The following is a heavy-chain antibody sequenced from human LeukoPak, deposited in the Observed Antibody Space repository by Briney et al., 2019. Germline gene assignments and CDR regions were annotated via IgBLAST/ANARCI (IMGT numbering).Heavy chain of an antibody. D-gene: IGHD5-12*01. CDR3: ARALEDYSGHDYGLDY. CDR1: GYTLSTYY. CDR2: INPSAGGT. J-gene: IGHJ4*02. Sequence: KASGYTLSTYYMHWVRQAPGQGLDWMGIINPSAGGTSYAQKFQGRATMTRDTSTSTVYMELSSLRSEDTAVYYCARALEDYSGHDYGLDYWGQGTLVTVSS. V-gene: IGHV1-46*01.